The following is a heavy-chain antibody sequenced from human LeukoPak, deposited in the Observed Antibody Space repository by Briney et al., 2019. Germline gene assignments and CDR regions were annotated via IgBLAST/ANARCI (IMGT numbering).Heavy chain of an antibody. J-gene: IGHJ3*02. CDR2: IKQDGSEK. CDR3: ATYDSSGYFDAFDI. CDR1: GFTFSSYW. Sequence: PGGSLRLSCAASGFTFSSYWVSWVRQAPGKGLEWVANIKQDGSEKYYVDSVKGRFTISRDNAKNSLYLQMNSLRAEDTAVYYCATYDSSGYFDAFDIWGQGTMVTVSS. V-gene: IGHV3-7*01. D-gene: IGHD3-22*01.